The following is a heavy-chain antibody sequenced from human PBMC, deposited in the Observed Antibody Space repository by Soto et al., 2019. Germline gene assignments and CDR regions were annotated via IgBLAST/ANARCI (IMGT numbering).Heavy chain of an antibody. D-gene: IGHD3-3*01. Sequence: GGSLRLSCAASGFTFSSYGTSWVRQAPGKGLEWVSAISGSGGSTYYADSVKGRFTVSRDNSENTLYLQMNSLRAEDTAVYYCAKYRSGYYLRGPSDFWGKGTKVTGSS. CDR1: GFTFSSYG. CDR2: ISGSGGST. V-gene: IGHV3-23*01. CDR3: AKYRSGYYLRGPSDF. J-gene: IGHJ6*04.